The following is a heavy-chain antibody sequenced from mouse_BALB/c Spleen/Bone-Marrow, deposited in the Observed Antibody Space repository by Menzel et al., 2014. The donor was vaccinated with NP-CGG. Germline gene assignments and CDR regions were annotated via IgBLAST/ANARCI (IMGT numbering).Heavy chain of an antibody. CDR1: GYTFSNCW. CDR2: ILPGSGST. Sequence: QVQLQQSGAELMKPGASVKISCKATGYTFSNCWMEWVKQRPGHGLEWIGEILPGSGSTNYNEKFTGKATFTADTSSNTAYLQLSSLTSADSAVYYCASGDYFDYWGQGTTLTVSS. J-gene: IGHJ2*01. V-gene: IGHV1-9*01. CDR3: ASGDYFDY.